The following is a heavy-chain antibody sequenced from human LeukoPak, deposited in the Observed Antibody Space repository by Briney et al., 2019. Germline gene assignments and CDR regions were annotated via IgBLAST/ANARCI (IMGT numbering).Heavy chain of an antibody. V-gene: IGHV3-66*01. CDR1: GFTVSSNY. D-gene: IGHD3-22*01. Sequence: GGSLRLSCAASGFTVSSNYMSWVRQAPGKGLEWVSVIYSGGSTYYADSVKGRFTISRDNSKNTLYLQMNSLRAEDTAVYYCARGLNYYDSSGLLVWGQGTLVTVSS. CDR2: IYSGGST. J-gene: IGHJ4*02. CDR3: ARGLNYYDSSGLLV.